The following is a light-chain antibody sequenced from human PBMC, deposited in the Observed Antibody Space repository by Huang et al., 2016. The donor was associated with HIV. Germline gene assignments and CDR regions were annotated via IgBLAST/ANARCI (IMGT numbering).Light chain of an antibody. CDR2: DAS. CDR1: QSVSSY. V-gene: IGKV3-11*01. Sequence: EIILTQSPATLSLSPGERATLSCRASQSVSSYLAWYQQKPGQAPRLLIYDASNRATGIPARFSGSGSGTYFTLTISSREPEDFAVYYCQQRSNRPPLTFGGGTKVEIK. CDR3: QQRSNRPPLT. J-gene: IGKJ4*01.